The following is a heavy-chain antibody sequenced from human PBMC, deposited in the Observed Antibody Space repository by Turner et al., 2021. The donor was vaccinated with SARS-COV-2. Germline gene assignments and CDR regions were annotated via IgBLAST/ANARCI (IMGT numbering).Heavy chain of an antibody. J-gene: IGHJ5*02. CDR3: ATGYQLRVNWFDP. CDR1: GYTLTELS. V-gene: IGHV1-24*01. Sequence: QVQLVQSGAEVKKPGASVKVSCKISGYTLTELSMYWVRQAPGKGLEWMGGFDPEDGEPIYAQNFQGRATMTEDTSTDTAYMELRSLRSEDTAVYFCATGYQLRVNWFDPWGQGTLVTVSS. CDR2: FDPEDGEP. D-gene: IGHD2-2*01.